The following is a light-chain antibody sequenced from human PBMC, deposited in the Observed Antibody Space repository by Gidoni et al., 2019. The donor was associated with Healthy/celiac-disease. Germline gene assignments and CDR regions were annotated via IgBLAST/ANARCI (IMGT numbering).Light chain of an antibody. CDR1: QSVSSSY. CDR2: GAS. Sequence: ELVLTQSPGTLSLSPGERATLSCRASQSVSSSYLAWYQQKPGQAPRLLIYGASSRATGIPDRFSGSGSGTDFTLTISRLEPEDFAVYYCQQYGSSPWTFXXXTKLEIK. J-gene: IGKJ2*01. CDR3: QQYGSSPWT. V-gene: IGKV3-20*01.